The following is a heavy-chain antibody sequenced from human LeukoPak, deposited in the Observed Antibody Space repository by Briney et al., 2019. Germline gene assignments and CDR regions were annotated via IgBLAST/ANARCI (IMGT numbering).Heavy chain of an antibody. CDR1: GGSISSYY. V-gene: IGHV4-39*07. Sequence: PSETLSLTCTVSGGSISSYYWGWIRQPPGKGLEWIGSIYYSGSTYYNPSLKGRVTISVDTSKNQFSLKLSSVTAADTAVYYCATFTQYCSSTSCPFDYWGQGTLVTVSS. J-gene: IGHJ4*02. CDR3: ATFTQYCSSTSCPFDY. D-gene: IGHD2-2*01. CDR2: IYYSGST.